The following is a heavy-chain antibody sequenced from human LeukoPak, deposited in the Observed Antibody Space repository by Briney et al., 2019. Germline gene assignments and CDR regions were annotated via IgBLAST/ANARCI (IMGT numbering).Heavy chain of an antibody. Sequence: KPSETLSLTCTVSGGSISSGGYYWSWIRQHPGKGLEWIGYIYYSGSTYYNPSLKSRVTISVDTSKNQFSLKLSSVTAADTAVYYCAREVYSAYDYLDYWGQGTLVTVSS. D-gene: IGHD5-12*01. CDR1: GGSISSGGYY. CDR3: AREVYSAYDYLDY. V-gene: IGHV4-31*03. J-gene: IGHJ4*02. CDR2: IYYSGST.